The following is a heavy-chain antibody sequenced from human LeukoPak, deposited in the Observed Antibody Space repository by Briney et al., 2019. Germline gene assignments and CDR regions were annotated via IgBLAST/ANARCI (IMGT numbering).Heavy chain of an antibody. CDR1: GGSFSGYY. Sequence: SETLSLTCAVSGGSFSGYYWTWIRQPPGKGLEWIGEINHSGSANYNPSLKSRVTISVDTSKNQFSLKLSSVTAADTAVYYCASQPYDILTGNNYSFDYWGQGTLVTVSS. V-gene: IGHV4-34*01. J-gene: IGHJ4*02. CDR2: INHSGSA. CDR3: ASQPYDILTGNNYSFDY. D-gene: IGHD3-9*01.